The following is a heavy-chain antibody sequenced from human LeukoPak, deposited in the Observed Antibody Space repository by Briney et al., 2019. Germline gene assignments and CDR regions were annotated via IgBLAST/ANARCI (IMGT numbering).Heavy chain of an antibody. CDR3: AREKPWGYGSGSDGMDV. CDR1: GYTFTNYG. CDR2: ISAYNGNT. Sequence: GASVKVSCKASGYTFTNYGITWVRQAPGQGLEWMGWISAYNGNTNYAQKFQGRVTMTTDTSTSTAYMELGSLRSDDTAVYYCAREKPWGYGSGSDGMDVWGKGTTVTVSS. V-gene: IGHV1-18*04. D-gene: IGHD3-10*01. J-gene: IGHJ6*04.